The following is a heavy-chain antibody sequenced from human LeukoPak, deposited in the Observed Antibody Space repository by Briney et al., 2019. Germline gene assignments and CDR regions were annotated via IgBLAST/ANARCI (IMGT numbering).Heavy chain of an antibody. J-gene: IGHJ4*02. CDR1: GFTFSSYA. CDR2: ISYDGSNK. Sequence: PGGSLRLSCAASGFTFSSYAMHWVRQAPGKGLEWVAVISYDGSNKYYADSVKGRFTISRDNSKNTLYLQMNSLRAEDTAVYYCARDNRGSSWSYYFDYWGQGTLVTVSS. CDR3: ARDNRGSSWSYYFDY. D-gene: IGHD6-13*01. V-gene: IGHV3-30-3*01.